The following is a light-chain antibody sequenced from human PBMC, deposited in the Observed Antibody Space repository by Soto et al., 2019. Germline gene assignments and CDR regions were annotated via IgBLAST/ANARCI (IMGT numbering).Light chain of an antibody. J-gene: IGKJ5*01. Sequence: ETVLTQSPATLSVSPGERATLFCRASLTVTTNLAWYQQKPGQAPRLLIYDASTRATGIPARFSGSGSGTEFTLTISGLQSDDYAVYYCQQYNNWPPITFGQGTRLEI. CDR1: LTVTTN. CDR3: QQYNNWPPIT. V-gene: IGKV3D-15*01. CDR2: DAS.